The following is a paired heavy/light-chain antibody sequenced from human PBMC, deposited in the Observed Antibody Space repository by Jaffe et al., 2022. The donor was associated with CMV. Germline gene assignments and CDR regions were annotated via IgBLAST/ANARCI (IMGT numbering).Light chain of an antibody. CDR2: EVS. Sequence: QSALTQPPSASGSPGQSVTISCTGTSSDVGGYDYVSWYQQHPGKAPKVMISEVSKRPSGVPGRFSGSKSGNTASLTVSGLQADDEADYYCSSYAGNNNWVFGGGTKLTVL. CDR1: SSDVGGYDY. J-gene: IGLJ3*02. V-gene: IGLV2-8*01. CDR3: SSYAGNNNWV.
Heavy chain of an antibody. J-gene: IGHJ3*02. CDR3: AKEIGPFDAFHI. CDR2: IWANGKNK. Sequence: QVQLVESGGGVVQPGRSLRLSCAASGFTFSTYGMHWVRQAPGKGLEWLAVIWANGKNKYYSNSVKGRFTVSRDNSKNTLDLQMNSLRAEDTAIYYCAKEIGPFDAFHIWGQGTMVTVSS. CDR1: GFTFSTYG. V-gene: IGHV3-33*06. D-gene: IGHD2-21*01.